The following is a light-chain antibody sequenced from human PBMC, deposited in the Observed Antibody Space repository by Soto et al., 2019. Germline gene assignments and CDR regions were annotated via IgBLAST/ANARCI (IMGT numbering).Light chain of an antibody. CDR1: QSVSSSY. CDR2: GAS. Sequence: EIVLTQSPGTLSLSPGERATLSCRASQSVSSSYLAWYQQKPGQAPRLLIYGASSRATGIPARFSGSGSGTEFTLTISSLQSEDFALYYCQQYNDWPPITFGQGTRLEIK. CDR3: QQYNDWPPIT. J-gene: IGKJ5*01. V-gene: IGKV3-15*01.